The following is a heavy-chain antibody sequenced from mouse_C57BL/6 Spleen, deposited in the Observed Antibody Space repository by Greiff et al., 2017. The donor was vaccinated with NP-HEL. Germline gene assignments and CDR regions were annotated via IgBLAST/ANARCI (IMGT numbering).Heavy chain of an antibody. D-gene: IGHD1-1*01. CDR2: IYPGDGDT. CDR3: ARLTNYYGSSYWYFDV. Sequence: VQLQQSGAELVKPGASVKISCKASGYAFSSYWMNWVKQRPGKGLEWIGQIYPGDGDTNYNGKFKGKATLTADKSSSTAYMRLSSLTSEDSAVYVCARLTNYYGSSYWYFDVWGTGTTVTVSS. J-gene: IGHJ1*03. CDR1: GYAFSSYW. V-gene: IGHV1-80*01.